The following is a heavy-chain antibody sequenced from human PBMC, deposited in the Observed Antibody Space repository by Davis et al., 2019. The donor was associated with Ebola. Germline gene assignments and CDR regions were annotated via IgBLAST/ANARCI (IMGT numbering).Heavy chain of an antibody. Sequence: MPSETLSLTCTVSGGSISGYYWSWVRQPPGKGLESIGFIHYSGSTTYKPSLKSRLTMSVDTSKNQFSLKLNSVTAADTAVYYCARGGASGSYGYFDNWGQGNLVIVSS. J-gene: IGHJ4*02. V-gene: IGHV4-59*01. D-gene: IGHD3-22*01. CDR2: IHYSGST. CDR3: ARGGASGSYGYFDN. CDR1: GGSISGYY.